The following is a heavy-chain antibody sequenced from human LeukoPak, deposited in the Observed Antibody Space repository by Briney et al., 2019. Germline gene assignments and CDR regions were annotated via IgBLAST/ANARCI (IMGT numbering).Heavy chain of an antibody. Sequence: PSETLSLTCTVSGGSISSYYWSWIRQPPGKGLEWIGYIYYSGSTNYNPSLKSRVTISVDTSKNQFSLKLSSVTAVDTAVYYCARAGGQQLWNPIDYWGQGTLVTVSS. CDR2: IYYSGST. V-gene: IGHV4-59*01. D-gene: IGHD5-18*01. J-gene: IGHJ4*02. CDR3: ARAGGQQLWNPIDY. CDR1: GGSISSYY.